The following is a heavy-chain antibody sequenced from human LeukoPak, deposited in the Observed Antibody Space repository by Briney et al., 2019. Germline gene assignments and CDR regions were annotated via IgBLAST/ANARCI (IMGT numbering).Heavy chain of an antibody. CDR1: GFTFSSYG. CDR2: ISYDGSNK. J-gene: IGHJ4*02. Sequence: GRSLRLSCAASGFTFSSYGMHWVRQAPGKGLEWVAVISYDGSNKYYADSVKGRFTISRDNSKNTLYLQMNSLRAEDTAVYYCAKGGPGYYYDSSGALDFDYWGQGTLVTVSS. CDR3: AKGGPGYYYDSSGALDFDY. V-gene: IGHV3-30*18. D-gene: IGHD3-22*01.